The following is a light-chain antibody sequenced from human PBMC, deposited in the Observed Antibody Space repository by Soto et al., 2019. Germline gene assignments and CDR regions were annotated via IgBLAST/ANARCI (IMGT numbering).Light chain of an antibody. CDR2: SVS. V-gene: IGKV1-39*01. J-gene: IGKJ5*01. CDR3: QQGYTSSIT. Sequence: DIQMTQSPSSLSASVGDRVTITCRASQSIGKHLNWYQQKPGKPPKXLIYSVSSLQSGVPSRFSASGSGTAFTITINSLQPEDCETYDGQQGYTSSITFGQGTRLEIK. CDR1: QSIGKH.